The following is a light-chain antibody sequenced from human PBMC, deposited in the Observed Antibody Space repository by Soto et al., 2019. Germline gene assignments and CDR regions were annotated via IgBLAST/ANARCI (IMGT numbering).Light chain of an antibody. J-gene: IGKJ4*01. CDR2: DAS. CDR3: QQFSSYPLT. Sequence: EIVMTQSPATLSVSPGERATLFCRASQSINNNLAWYQQKPGQAPRLLIYDASSRATGIPDRFSGGGSGTDFTLTISRLEPEDFAVYYCQQFSSYPLTFGGGTKVDIK. CDR1: QSINNN. V-gene: IGKV3-20*01.